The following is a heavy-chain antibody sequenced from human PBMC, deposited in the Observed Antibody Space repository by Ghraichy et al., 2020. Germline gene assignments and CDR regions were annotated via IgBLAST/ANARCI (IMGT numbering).Heavy chain of an antibody. CDR1: GGTFSSYA. Sequence: SVKVSCKASGGTFSSYAISWVRQAPGQGLEWMGGIIPIFGTANYAQKFQGRVTITADESTSTAYMELSSLRSEDTAVYYCARELKYYYDSSGYYPFGYWGQGTLVTVS. CDR3: ARELKYYYDSSGYYPFGY. D-gene: IGHD3-22*01. V-gene: IGHV1-69*13. CDR2: IIPIFGTA. J-gene: IGHJ4*02.